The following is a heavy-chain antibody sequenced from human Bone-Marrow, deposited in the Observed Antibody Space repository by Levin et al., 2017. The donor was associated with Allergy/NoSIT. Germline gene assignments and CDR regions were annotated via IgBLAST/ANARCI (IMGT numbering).Heavy chain of an antibody. CDR1: GDSISPYY. V-gene: IGHV4-59*01. D-gene: IGHD4-11*01. Sequence: NPSETLSLTCTVSGDSISPYYWSWIRQPPGKGLEWIGYITYMGGTNYSPSLKSRLTISRDTSKSQFSLKLSSVTAADTAVYYCARYSNDYFFYMDVWGKGTTVTVSS. CDR2: ITYMGGT. CDR3: ARYSNDYFFYMDV. J-gene: IGHJ6*03.